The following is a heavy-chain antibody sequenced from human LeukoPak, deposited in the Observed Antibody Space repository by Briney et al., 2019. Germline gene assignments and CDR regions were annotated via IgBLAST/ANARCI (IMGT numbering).Heavy chain of an antibody. CDR2: INSDGSST. CDR1: GFTFSSYW. V-gene: IGHV3-74*01. J-gene: IGHJ3*02. D-gene: IGHD2-15*01. Sequence: GGSLRLSCAASGFTFSSYWMHWVRQAPGKGLVWVSRINSDGSSTIYADSVKGRFTISRDNAKNSLYLQMNSLRAEDTAVYYCARDVASNAFDIWGQGTMVTVSS. CDR3: ARDVASNAFDI.